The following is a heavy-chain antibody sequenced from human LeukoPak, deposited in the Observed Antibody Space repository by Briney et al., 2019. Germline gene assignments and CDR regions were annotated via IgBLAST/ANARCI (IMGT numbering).Heavy chain of an antibody. CDR2: ISYSGNT. Sequence: SETLSLTCTVSGGSIISSDYHWGWVRQPPGKGLEWIGTISYSGNTDYNPSLRSRVTISVDTSKNQFSLKLSSVTAADTAVYYCARDLRYFDWSYYYYGMDVWGQGTTVTVSS. J-gene: IGHJ6*02. CDR3: ARDLRYFDWSYYYYGMDV. V-gene: IGHV4-39*07. D-gene: IGHD3-9*01. CDR1: GGSIISSDYH.